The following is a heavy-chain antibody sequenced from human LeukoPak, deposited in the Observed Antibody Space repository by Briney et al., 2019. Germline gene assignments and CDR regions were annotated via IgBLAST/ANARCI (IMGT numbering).Heavy chain of an antibody. CDR2: IYHSGTT. J-gene: IGHJ5*02. Sequence: SETLSLTCTVSGYSISSGYYWGWIRQPPGKGLEWIGSIYHSGTTYYNPSLKSRVTISVDASKNQFSLKLSSVTAADTAVYCWARLLSLNWFDPWGQGNLVTVSS. V-gene: IGHV4-38-2*02. D-gene: IGHD2-15*01. CDR3: ARLLSLNWFDP. CDR1: GYSISSGYY.